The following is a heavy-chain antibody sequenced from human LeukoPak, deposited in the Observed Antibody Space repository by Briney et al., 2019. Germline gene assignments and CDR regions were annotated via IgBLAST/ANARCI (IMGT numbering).Heavy chain of an antibody. V-gene: IGHV1-69*04. CDR2: IIPIFGIA. CDR3: ARDCVVPAGPVYYGMDV. J-gene: IGHJ6*02. Sequence: GASVKVSCKASGGTSSSYAISWVRQAPGQGLEWMGRIIPIFGIANYAQKFQGRVTITADKSTSTAYMELSSLRSEDTAVYYCARDCVVPAGPVYYGMDVWGQGTTVTVSS. CDR1: GGTSSSYA. D-gene: IGHD2-2*01.